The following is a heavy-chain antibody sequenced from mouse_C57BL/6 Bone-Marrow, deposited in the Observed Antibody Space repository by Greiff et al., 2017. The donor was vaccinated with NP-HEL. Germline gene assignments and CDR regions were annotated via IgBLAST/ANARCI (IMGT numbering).Heavy chain of an antibody. Sequence: EVQLQQSGPELVKPGASVKISCKASGYTFTDYYMNWVKQSHGKSLEWIGDINPNNGGTSYNQKFKGKATLTVDKSSSTAYMELRSLTSEDSAVYDCAPWLPYLYFDVWGTGTTVTVSS. CDR1: GYTFTDYY. V-gene: IGHV1-26*01. CDR3: APWLPYLYFDV. D-gene: IGHD2-2*01. J-gene: IGHJ1*03. CDR2: INPNNGGT.